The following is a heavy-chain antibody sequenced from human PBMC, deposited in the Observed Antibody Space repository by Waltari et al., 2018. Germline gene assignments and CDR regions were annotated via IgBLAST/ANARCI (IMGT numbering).Heavy chain of an antibody. V-gene: IGHV4-59*08. CDR3: ARFTSATTGAMDV. CDR1: GGSISGYY. CDR2: IYYSGST. J-gene: IGHJ6*02. D-gene: IGHD1-1*01. Sequence: QVQLQESGPGLVKPSETLSLTCTVSGGSISGYYWSWIRQPPGKGLDYIGHIYYSGSTRYNPSLKSRGTISVDTSKHQFSLKLNSVTAADTAVYYCARFTSATTGAMDVWGQGTTVTVSS.